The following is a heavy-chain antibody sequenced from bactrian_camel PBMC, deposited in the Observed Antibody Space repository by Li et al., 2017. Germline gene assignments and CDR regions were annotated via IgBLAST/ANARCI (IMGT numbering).Heavy chain of an antibody. D-gene: IGHD4*01. CDR2: ISSST. CDR1: GFTFTIFR. CDR3: TNIAYRDYSNYFEH. V-gene: IGHV3S1*01. J-gene: IGHJ4*01. Sequence: HVQLVESGGGLVQPGGSLRLSCATSGFTFTIFRMDWVRHAPGKGLEWVSRISSSTYYADSVKGRFTISRDNAKNTLYLQLNSLKTEDTAMYYCTNIAYRDYSNYFEHWGQGTQVTVS.